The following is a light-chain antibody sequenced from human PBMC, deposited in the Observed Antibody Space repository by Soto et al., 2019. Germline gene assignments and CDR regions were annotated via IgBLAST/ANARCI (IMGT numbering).Light chain of an antibody. CDR2: DVT. CDR3: TSYASTTTPYA. Sequence: QSVLAQPASVSGSPGQSITISCTGTSSDVGGYNFVSWYQHHPGRAPKLMIYDVTNRPSGVSNRFSGSKSGNTASLTISGLQAKDEADYYCTSYASTTTPYAFGTGTKLTVL. V-gene: IGLV2-14*03. CDR1: SSDVGGYNF. J-gene: IGLJ1*01.